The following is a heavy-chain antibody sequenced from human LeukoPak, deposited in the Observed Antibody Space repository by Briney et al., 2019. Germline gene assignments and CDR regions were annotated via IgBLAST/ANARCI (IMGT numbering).Heavy chain of an antibody. CDR1: GGSVSSGSYY. D-gene: IGHD6-13*01. J-gene: IGHJ4*02. V-gene: IGHV4-61*01. CDR2: IYYSGST. Sequence: TSETLSLTCTVSGGSVSSGSYYWSWIRQPPGKGLEWIGYIYYSGSTNYNPSLKSRVTISVDTSKNQFSPKLSSVTAADTAVYYCARGSSSWYYFDYWGQGTLVTVSS. CDR3: ARGSSSWYYFDY.